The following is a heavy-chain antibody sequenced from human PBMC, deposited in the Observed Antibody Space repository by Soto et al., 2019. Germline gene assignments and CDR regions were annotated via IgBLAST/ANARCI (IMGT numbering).Heavy chain of an antibody. CDR1: GYRFTSYW. V-gene: IGHV5-51*04. Sequence: ESLKISCKGSGYRFTSYWIGWVRQMPGKGLEWMGIFYPGDSDTRYSPSFQGQVTISADKPISTAYLQWRSLKASDTAMYYCALSSVAAAGFDYWALRTMVTVSS. CDR3: ALSSVAAAGFDY. CDR2: FYPGDSDT. J-gene: IGHJ4*02. D-gene: IGHD6-13*01.